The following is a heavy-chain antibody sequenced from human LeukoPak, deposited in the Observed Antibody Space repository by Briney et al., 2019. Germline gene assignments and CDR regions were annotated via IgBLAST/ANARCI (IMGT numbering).Heavy chain of an antibody. CDR2: ISWNSGSI. Sequence: GGSLRLSCAASGFTFDDYAMLWVRQAPGKGLEWVSGISWNSGSIGYADSVKGRFTISRDNAKNSLYLQMNSLRAEDTALYYCAKDYGYYDSSGYLDYWGQGTLVTVSS. CDR1: GFTFDDYA. CDR3: AKDYGYYDSSGYLDY. D-gene: IGHD3-22*01. J-gene: IGHJ4*02. V-gene: IGHV3-9*01.